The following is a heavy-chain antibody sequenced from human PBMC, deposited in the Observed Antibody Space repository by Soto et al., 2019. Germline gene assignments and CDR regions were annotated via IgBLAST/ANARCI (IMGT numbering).Heavy chain of an antibody. J-gene: IGHJ5*02. Sequence: XGTLSLTCSVTGASVSSFSWSWIRQSPGKGLEWIGYIHNSGGTNYTPSLRSRVTISVDTSKNLLSLNLTSLTAADTAVYYCARGGTSGSAVYNWFDPWGQGTLVTVSS. D-gene: IGHD3-10*01. V-gene: IGHV4-59*02. CDR3: ARGGTSGSAVYNWFDP. CDR1: GASVSSFS. CDR2: IHNSGGT.